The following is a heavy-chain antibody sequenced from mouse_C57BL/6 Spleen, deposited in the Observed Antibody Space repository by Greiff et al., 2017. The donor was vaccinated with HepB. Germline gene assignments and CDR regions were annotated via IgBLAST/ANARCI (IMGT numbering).Heavy chain of an antibody. CDR1: GYTFTSYW. J-gene: IGHJ2*01. CDR3: ARCKLGRQYFDY. V-gene: IGHV1-53*01. Sequence: QVHVKQPGTELVKPGASVKLSCKASGYTFTSYWMHWVKQRPGQGLEWIGNINPSNGGTNYNEKFKSKATLTVDKSSSTAYMQLSSLTSEDSAVYYCARCKLGRQYFDYWGQGTTLTVSS. D-gene: IGHD4-1*01. CDR2: INPSNGGT.